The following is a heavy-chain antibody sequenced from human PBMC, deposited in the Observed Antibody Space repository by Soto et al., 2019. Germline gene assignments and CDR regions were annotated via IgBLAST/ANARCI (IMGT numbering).Heavy chain of an antibody. CDR1: GGTFRNHV. V-gene: IGHV1-69*01. D-gene: IGHD3-10*01. J-gene: IGHJ4*02. CDR3: ARDLEFRDGNISHLDY. Sequence: QVQLVQSGAEVKKPGSSVKVSCKASGGTFRNHVFSWVRQAPGQGLEWMGGIIPIIGTPNYAQKFQGRVTITADASTNTVYLEVSRLRSQDTAVYYCARDLEFRDGNISHLDYWGQGTLVTVSS. CDR2: IIPIIGTP.